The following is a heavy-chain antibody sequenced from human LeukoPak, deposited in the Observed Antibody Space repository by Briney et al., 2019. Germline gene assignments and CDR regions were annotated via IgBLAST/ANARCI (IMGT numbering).Heavy chain of an antibody. V-gene: IGHV1-2*02. J-gene: IGHJ4*02. CDR3: TRGGLLGGTEFDS. CDR1: GYTFNAYF. D-gene: IGHD1-26*01. CDR2: INPNSGGT. Sequence: AAVKVSCKASGYTFNAYFIHWARHPPGQGLEWMGCINPNSGGTHYAQKFQGRVTMTRDTSISTAYMELYRLKYDDTAFYYCTRGGLLGGTEFDSWGQGTLVAVSS.